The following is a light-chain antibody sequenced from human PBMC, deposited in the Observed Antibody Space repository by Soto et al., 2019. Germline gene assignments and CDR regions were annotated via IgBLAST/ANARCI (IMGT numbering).Light chain of an antibody. CDR3: QQCYATPLT. J-gene: IGKJ4*01. CDR1: QSINNW. Sequence: DIQMTQSPSSLSASIGDRVTITCRASQSINNWLNWYRQKPGKAPKLLMYGASTLESGVPSRFSGSRSGTDFTLTISSLQPEDSATYYCQQCYATPLTFGGGTKVEI. V-gene: IGKV1-39*01. CDR2: GAS.